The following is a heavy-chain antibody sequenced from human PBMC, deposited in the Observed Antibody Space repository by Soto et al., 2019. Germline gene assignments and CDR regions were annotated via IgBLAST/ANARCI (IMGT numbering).Heavy chain of an antibody. V-gene: IGHV3-21*06. CDR1: GVTFSGYT. CDR2: ISTSSAYI. D-gene: IGHD2-21*02. Sequence: ASLLSSYVACGVTFSGYTMHWGRQAPGKGLEWVSSISTSSAYIYYADSVRGRFTISRDNAKSSLYLQMTSLRAEDTAVYYCARDPHTANGLDPWAQGTLVTVSA. CDR3: ARDPHTANGLDP. J-gene: IGHJ5*02.